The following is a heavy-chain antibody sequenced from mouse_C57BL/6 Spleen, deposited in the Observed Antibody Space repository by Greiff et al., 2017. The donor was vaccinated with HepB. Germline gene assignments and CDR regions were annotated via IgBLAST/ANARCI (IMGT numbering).Heavy chain of an antibody. J-gene: IGHJ3*01. CDR2: INPNNGGT. CDR1: GYTFTDYN. CDR3: ARARTTVPPWFAY. D-gene: IGHD1-1*01. V-gene: IGHV1-22*01. Sequence: EVQLQQSGPELVKPGASVKMSCKASGYTFTDYNMHWVKQSHGKSLEWIGYINPNNGGTSYNQKFKGKATLTVNKSSSTAYMVLRSLTSEDAAVYYCARARTTVPPWFAYWGQGTLVTVSA.